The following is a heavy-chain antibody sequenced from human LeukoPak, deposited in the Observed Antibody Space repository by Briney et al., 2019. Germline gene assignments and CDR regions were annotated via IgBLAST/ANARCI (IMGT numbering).Heavy chain of an antibody. V-gene: IGHV1-46*01. CDR1: GYTFTSYY. J-gene: IGHJ3*02. CDR3: ARPTATISPSSPLSAFDI. D-gene: IGHD6-6*01. CDR2: INPSGGST. Sequence: ASVKVSCKASGYTFTSYYMHWVRQAPGQGLEWMGIINPSGGSTSYAQKFQGRVTMTRDMSTSTVYMELSSLRSEDTAVYYCARPTATISPSSPLSAFDIWGQGTMVTVSS.